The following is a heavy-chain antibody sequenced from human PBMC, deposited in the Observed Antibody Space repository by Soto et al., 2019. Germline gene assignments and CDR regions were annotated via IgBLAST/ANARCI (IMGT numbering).Heavy chain of an antibody. CDR2: VSYDGIDE. CDR1: GFTFTSFG. D-gene: IGHD1-1*01. CDR3: AKDLREMATTTPDY. J-gene: IGHJ4*02. V-gene: IGHV3-30*18. Sequence: QVHLVESGGGVVQPGRSLRLSCAASGFTFTSFGIHWVRQAPGKGLEWVAVVSYDGIDENYADSVKGRFTISRDKSKNTVYLQMNSLRAEDTAVYYCAKDLREMATTTPDYWGQGTLVTVSS.